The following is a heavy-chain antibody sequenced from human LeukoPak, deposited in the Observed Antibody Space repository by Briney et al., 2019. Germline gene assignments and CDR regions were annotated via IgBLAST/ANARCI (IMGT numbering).Heavy chain of an antibody. J-gene: IGHJ6*02. D-gene: IGHD2-2*01. CDR1: VDPLSSSSDY. CDR3: VRLTDCSSTSCYYYYYGMDV. Sequence: SETLSLPCRVSVDPLSSSSDYWGWIRKPPGKGLEWIGTIYYSGSTYYNPSLKSRVTISVDPSKNQFSLKLSSVTAADTAVYYCVRLTDCSSTSCYYYYYGMDVWGQGTTVTVSS. V-gene: IGHV4-39*01. CDR2: IYYSGST.